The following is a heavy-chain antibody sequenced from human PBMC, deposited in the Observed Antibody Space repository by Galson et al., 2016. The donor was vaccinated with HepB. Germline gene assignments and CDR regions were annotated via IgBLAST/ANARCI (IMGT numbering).Heavy chain of an antibody. J-gene: IGHJ4*02. CDR2: IYSTGTT. CDR1: GFTVSNNY. Sequence: SLRLSCAASGFTVSNNYMIWFRQAPGKVLEWVSLIYSTGTTSYADSVKGRFTISRDSSKNTLYLQMNSLRAEDTAIYYCARDSGTPPPRRGPSSGYWGQGVRVVVSP. CDR3: ARDSGTPPPRRGPSSGY. V-gene: IGHV3-53*01. D-gene: IGHD1-26*01.